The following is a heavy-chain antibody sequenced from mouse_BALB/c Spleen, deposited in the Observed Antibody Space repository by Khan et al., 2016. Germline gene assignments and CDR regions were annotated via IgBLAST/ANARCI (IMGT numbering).Heavy chain of an antibody. J-gene: IGHJ3*01. CDR2: IDPANGTT. Sequence: VQLQQSGAELVKPGASVKLSCTASGFNIKDTYMHWVKQRPEHGLEWIGRIDPANGTTKYDPKFQGKATITADTSSNTAYLQLSSLTSEDTAVYYCARSPYDYDVGFAYWGQGTLVTVSA. CDR3: ARSPYDYDVGFAY. V-gene: IGHV14-3*02. CDR1: GFNIKDTY. D-gene: IGHD2-4*01.